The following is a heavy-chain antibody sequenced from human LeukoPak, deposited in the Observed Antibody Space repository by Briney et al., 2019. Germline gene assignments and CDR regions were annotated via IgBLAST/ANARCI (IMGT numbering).Heavy chain of an antibody. D-gene: IGHD6-13*01. CDR1: GFTFSNYA. J-gene: IGHJ5*02. CDR2: ISGSGSST. V-gene: IGHV3-23*01. CDR3: AKGQQLVRSGWFDP. Sequence: GGSLRLSCAAPGFTFSNYAMSWVRQAPGKGLEWVSAISGSGSSTYYADSVKGRFTISRDNSKNTLYLQMNSLRAEDTAVYYCAKGQQLVRSGWFDPWGQGTLVTVSS.